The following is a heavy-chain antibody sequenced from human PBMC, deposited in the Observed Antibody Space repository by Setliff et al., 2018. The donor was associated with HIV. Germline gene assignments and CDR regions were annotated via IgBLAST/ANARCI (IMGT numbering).Heavy chain of an antibody. CDR2: VYNSGST. CDR3: ARDGDAVGFWGYYMDV. V-gene: IGHV4-59*11. J-gene: IGHJ6*03. CDR1: GGSISSHY. Sequence: PSETLSLTCTVSGGSISSHYWSWIRQPQGKGLQWIGYVYNSGSTNYNPSLKSRVTISVDTSKNQVSLRLSSVAAADTAVYYCARDGDAVGFWGYYMDVWGKGTTVTVSS. D-gene: IGHD3-16*01.